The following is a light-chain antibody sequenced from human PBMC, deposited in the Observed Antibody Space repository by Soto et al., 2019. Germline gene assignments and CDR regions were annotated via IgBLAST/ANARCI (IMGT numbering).Light chain of an antibody. CDR2: GAS. CDR3: QQYGSSPPIT. V-gene: IGKV3-20*01. CDR1: QSVSSSY. J-gene: IGKJ5*01. Sequence: EIVLTQSPGTLSFSPGERATLSCRASQSVSSSYLAWYPQKPGQAPRLLIYGASSRATGIPDRFSGSRSGTDFTLTISRLEPEDFAVYYCQQYGSSPPITFGQGTRLEIK.